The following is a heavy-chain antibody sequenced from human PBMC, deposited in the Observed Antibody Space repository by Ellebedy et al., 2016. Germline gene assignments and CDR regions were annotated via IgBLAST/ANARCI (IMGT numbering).Heavy chain of an antibody. J-gene: IGHJ4*02. D-gene: IGHD3-3*01. CDR2: IVNTVRET. CDR3: TRDGREWSRDY. CDR1: GFTVNIAG. V-gene: IGHV3-21*06. Sequence: GGSLRLSXAASGFTVNIAGMTWVRQAPGKGLEWVGTIVNTVRETYYADPLKGRFTISRDNAMNSVYLQMYSLTVEDTGVYLCTRDGREWSRDYWGQGALVTVSS.